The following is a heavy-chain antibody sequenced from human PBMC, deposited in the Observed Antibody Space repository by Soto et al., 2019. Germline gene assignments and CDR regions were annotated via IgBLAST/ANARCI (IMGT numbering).Heavy chain of an antibody. V-gene: IGHV1-2*02. CDR1: GYTFTGYY. CDR3: ARDRTYSSSLRYYYYGMDV. J-gene: IGHJ6*02. CDR2: INPNSGGT. D-gene: IGHD6-6*01. Sequence: ASVKVSFKASGYTFTGYYMHWLRQAPGQGLEWMGWINPNSGGTNYAQKFQGRVTMTRDTSISTAYMELSRLRSDDTAVYYCARDRTYSSSLRYYYYGMDVWGQGTTVTV.